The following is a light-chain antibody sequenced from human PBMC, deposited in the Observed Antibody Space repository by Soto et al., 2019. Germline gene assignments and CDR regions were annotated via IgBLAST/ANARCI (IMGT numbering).Light chain of an antibody. Sequence: EIVLTQSPGTLSLSPGERATLSCRSSQSVSINYLAWYQQKPGQAPRLLIYGASNRATGIPDKFSGSGSGTDFTLTISRLEPEDFAVYFCHQYGTFPITFGQGTRLEIK. V-gene: IGKV3-20*01. J-gene: IGKJ5*01. CDR1: QSVSINY. CDR2: GAS. CDR3: HQYGTFPIT.